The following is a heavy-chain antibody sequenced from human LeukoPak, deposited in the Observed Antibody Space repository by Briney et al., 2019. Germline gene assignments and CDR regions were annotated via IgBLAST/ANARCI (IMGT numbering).Heavy chain of an antibody. CDR3: AREGIVDTAIVAKAYWYFDG. J-gene: IGHJ2*01. CDR1: GYSISSGYY. Sequence: PSETLSLTCTVSGYSISSGYYWAWIRQPPGKGLEWIGRIYHSGNTSDNPSLKSRVTISVDTSKNQFSLKLSSVTAADTAVYYWAREGIVDTAIVAKAYWYFDGWGRGTLVTVSS. CDR2: IYHSGNT. V-gene: IGHV4-38-2*02. D-gene: IGHD5-18*01.